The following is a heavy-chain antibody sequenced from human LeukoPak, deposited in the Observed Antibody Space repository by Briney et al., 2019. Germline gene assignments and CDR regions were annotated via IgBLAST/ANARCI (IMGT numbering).Heavy chain of an antibody. J-gene: IGHJ4*02. V-gene: IGHV4-34*01. CDR3: ARGTGTTDGGYFDY. CDR2: INHSGST. Sequence: TPSETLSLTCAVYGGSFSGYYWSWIRQPPGKGLEWIGEINHSGSTNYNPSLKSRVTISVDTSKNQFSLKLSSVTAADTAVYYCARGTGTTDGGYFDYWGQGTLVTVSS. CDR1: GGSFSGYY. D-gene: IGHD1-7*01.